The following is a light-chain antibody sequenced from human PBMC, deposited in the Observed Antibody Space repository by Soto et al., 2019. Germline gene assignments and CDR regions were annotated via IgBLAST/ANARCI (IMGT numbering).Light chain of an antibody. CDR3: LQHKSYPRT. J-gene: IGKJ1*01. Sequence: DIQMTQSPSDMSASVGDRVTITCRASQDISNFLVWFQQRPGKVTKRLIYSATRLESGVPSRFSGSGSGTEFTLTISSLQPEDFATYYCLQHKSYPRTFGQGTKVEIK. V-gene: IGKV1-17*03. CDR1: QDISNF. CDR2: SAT.